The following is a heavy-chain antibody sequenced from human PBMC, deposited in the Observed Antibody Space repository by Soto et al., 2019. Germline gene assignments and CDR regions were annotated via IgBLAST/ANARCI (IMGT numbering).Heavy chain of an antibody. CDR1: GYTFTLTELS. CDR3: ARGGPPIDY. J-gene: IGHJ4*02. CDR2: INAGNGNT. V-gene: IGHV1-3*01. D-gene: IGHD3-10*01. Sequence: ASVKVSCKVSGYTFTLTELSMHWVRQAPGQGLEWMGWINAGNGNTRYSQKFQGRVTITRDTSASTAYMELSSLRSEDTAVYYCARGGPPIDYWGQGTLVTVSS.